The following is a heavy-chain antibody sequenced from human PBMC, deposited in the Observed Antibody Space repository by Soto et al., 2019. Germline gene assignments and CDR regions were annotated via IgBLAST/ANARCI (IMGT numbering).Heavy chain of an antibody. CDR2: IYSGGST. V-gene: IGHV3-66*01. Sequence: EVQLVESGGGLVQPGGSLRLSCAASGFTVSSNYMNWVRQAPGKGLEWVSVIYSGGSTYYADSVKGRFTISRDNSKNTLYLQMNSLRAEDTAVYYCARDTVTTGDYYYYYMDVWGKGTTVTVSS. J-gene: IGHJ6*03. D-gene: IGHD4-17*01. CDR1: GFTVSSNY. CDR3: ARDTVTTGDYYYYYMDV.